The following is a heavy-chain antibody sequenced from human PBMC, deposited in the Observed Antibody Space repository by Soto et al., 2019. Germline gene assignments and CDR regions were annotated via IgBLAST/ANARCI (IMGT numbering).Heavy chain of an antibody. V-gene: IGHV4-39*01. CDR1: GGSISSTTYY. D-gene: IGHD4-17*01. J-gene: IGHJ4*02. CDR2: FSYSGST. CDR3: ARQPFDYGIDVSDY. Sequence: QLQLQESGPGLVKPSETLSLTCTVSGGSISSTTYYWGWIRQPPGKGLEWIGSFSYSGSTYYNPSLKSRRTISVDTSKNQFSLKLSAVTAADTAVYYCARQPFDYGIDVSDYWGQGTLVTVSS.